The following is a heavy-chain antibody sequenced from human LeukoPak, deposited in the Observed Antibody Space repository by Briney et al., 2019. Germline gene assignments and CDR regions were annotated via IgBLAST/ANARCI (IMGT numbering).Heavy chain of an antibody. V-gene: IGHV4-34*01. CDR2: INHSGST. CDR3: ARGWNVVVPAAGAYYYGMDV. J-gene: IGHJ6*04. Sequence: SETLSLTCAVYGGSFSGYYWSWIRQPPGKGLEWIGEINHSGSTNYNPSLKSRVTISVDTSKNQFSLKLSSVTAADTAVCYCARGWNVVVPAAGAYYYGMDVWSKGTTVTVSS. D-gene: IGHD2-2*01. CDR1: GGSFSGYY.